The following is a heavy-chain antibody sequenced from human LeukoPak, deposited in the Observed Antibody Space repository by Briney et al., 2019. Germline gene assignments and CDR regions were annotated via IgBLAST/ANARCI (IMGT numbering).Heavy chain of an antibody. J-gene: IGHJ4*02. D-gene: IGHD3-22*01. CDR1: GFTFGDYA. CDR3: TRTDVMVVVITIEYYFDY. V-gene: IGHV3-49*03. Sequence: PGGSLRLSCTASGFTFGDYAMSWFRQAPGKGLEWVGFIRSKAYGGTTEYAASVKGRFTISRDDSKSIAYLQMNSLKTEDTAVYYCTRTDVMVVVITIEYYFDYWGQGTLVTVSS. CDR2: IRSKAYGGTT.